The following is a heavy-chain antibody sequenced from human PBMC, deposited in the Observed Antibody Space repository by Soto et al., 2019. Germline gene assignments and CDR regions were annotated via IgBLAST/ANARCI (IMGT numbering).Heavy chain of an antibody. V-gene: IGHV4-30-4*01. CDR2: IYCRGST. D-gene: IGHD6-13*01. J-gene: IGHJ5*02. Sequence: SETLSLTCTVSGGSISSGDYYWSWIRQPPGKGLEWIGYIYCRGSTYYNPSLKSRVTISVDTSKNQFSLKLSSVTAADTAVYYCAKTGYSSSWYWFDPWGQGTLVTVSS. CDR1: GGSISSGDYY. CDR3: AKTGYSSSWYWFDP.